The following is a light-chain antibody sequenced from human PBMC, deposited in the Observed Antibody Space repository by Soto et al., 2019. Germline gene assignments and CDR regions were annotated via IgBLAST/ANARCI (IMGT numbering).Light chain of an antibody. Sequence: SQLTQSPSSLSASVGDRVTITCRASQDISNSLAWYQQRPGRAPKLLIYAASTLQSGVPSRFSGRGFGTDFTLTISSLQPEDFATYYCQQLNSYSPRLIFGGGTKVEIK. J-gene: IGKJ4*01. CDR2: AAS. CDR3: QQLNSYSPRLI. V-gene: IGKV1-9*01. CDR1: QDISNS.